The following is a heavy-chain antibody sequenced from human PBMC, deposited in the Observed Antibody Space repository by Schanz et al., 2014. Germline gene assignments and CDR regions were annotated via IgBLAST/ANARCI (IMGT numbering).Heavy chain of an antibody. Sequence: QVQLVESGGGVVQFGRSLRLSCVASGFTFSSYAMHWVRQAPGKGLEWVALISNAGSIKYYADSVEGRFTISRDNSRNPLYLQMNSLRTEDTAVYYCASPSGYSDYGTYFDFWGQGTLVTVSS. CDR1: GFTFSSYA. J-gene: IGHJ4*02. V-gene: IGHV3-30-3*02. D-gene: IGHD5-12*01. CDR3: ASPSGYSDYGTYFDF. CDR2: ISNAGSIK.